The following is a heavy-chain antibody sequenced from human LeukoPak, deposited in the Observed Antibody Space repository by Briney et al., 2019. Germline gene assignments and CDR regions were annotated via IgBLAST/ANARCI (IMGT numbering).Heavy chain of an antibody. V-gene: IGHV3-23*01. J-gene: IGHJ4*02. Sequence: GGSLRLSCAASGFAFSSYSMSWVRQAPGKGLEWVSAISGGGGSTYYADSVKGRFTISRDNSKNTLYLQMNSLSAADPAVYYCAGPAAVFDYWGQGTLVTVSS. CDR2: ISGGGGST. D-gene: IGHD2-2*01. CDR3: AGPAAVFDY. CDR1: GFAFSSYS.